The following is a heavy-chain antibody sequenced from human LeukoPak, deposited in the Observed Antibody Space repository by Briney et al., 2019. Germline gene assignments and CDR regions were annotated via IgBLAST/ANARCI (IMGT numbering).Heavy chain of an antibody. D-gene: IGHD6-13*01. CDR3: AREWGSSWYGGGYYYYGMDV. V-gene: IGHV1-8*01. CDR1: GYTFTSYD. Sequence: GASVKVSCKASGYTFTSYDINWVRQATGQGLEWMGWMNPNSGNTGYAQKLRGRVTMTRNTSISTAYMELSRLRFGDTAVYYCAREWGSSWYGGGYYYYGMDVWGQGTTVTVSS. CDR2: MNPNSGNT. J-gene: IGHJ6*02.